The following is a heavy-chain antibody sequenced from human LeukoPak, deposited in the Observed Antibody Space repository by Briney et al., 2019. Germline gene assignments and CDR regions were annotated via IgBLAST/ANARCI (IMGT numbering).Heavy chain of an antibody. CDR3: PRDKSRTYGSADAFDI. V-gene: IGHV4-59*12. CDR2: IYYSGST. D-gene: IGHD3-10*01. Sequence: SETLSLTCTVSGGSISPYYWSWIRQPPGKGPEWIGYIYYSGSTNYNPSLKSRVTISVDTSKNQFSLKLISVTAAHTAVYYCPRDKSRTYGSADAFDIWGQGTMVTVSS. CDR1: GGSISPYY. J-gene: IGHJ3*02.